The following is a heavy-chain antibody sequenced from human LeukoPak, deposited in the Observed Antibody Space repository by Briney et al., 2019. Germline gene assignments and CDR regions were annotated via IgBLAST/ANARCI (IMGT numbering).Heavy chain of an antibody. CDR2: IYTSGST. J-gene: IGHJ5*02. V-gene: IGHV4-61*02. Sequence: SETLSLTCTVSGGSISSGSYYWSWIRQPAGKGLEWIGRIYTSGSTNYNPSLKSRVTISVDTSKNQFSLKLSSVTAADTAVYYCTQTLYGQGWFDPWGQGTLVTVSS. CDR3: TQTLYGQGWFDP. D-gene: IGHD4-17*01. CDR1: GGSISSGSYY.